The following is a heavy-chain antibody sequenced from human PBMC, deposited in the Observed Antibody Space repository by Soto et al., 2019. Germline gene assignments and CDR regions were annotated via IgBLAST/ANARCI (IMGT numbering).Heavy chain of an antibody. CDR1: GFTFSSYS. CDR2: ISSSSSTI. Sequence: PGGSLRLSCAASGFTFSSYSMNWVRQAPGKGLEWVSYISSSSSTIYYADSVKGRFTISRDNAKNSLYLQMNSLRDEDTAVYYCARDHRGVVTIVVVPAQPYYYFGMDVWGQGTTVTVSS. V-gene: IGHV3-48*02. CDR3: ARDHRGVVTIVVVPAQPYYYFGMDV. D-gene: IGHD2-2*01. J-gene: IGHJ6*02.